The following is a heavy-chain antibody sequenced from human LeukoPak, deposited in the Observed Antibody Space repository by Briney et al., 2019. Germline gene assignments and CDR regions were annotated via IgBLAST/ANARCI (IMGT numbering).Heavy chain of an antibody. CDR3: ARDSIVRGNIGNDMDV. Sequence: GGSLRLSCAASGFTFSDYYMSWIRQAPGKGLEWVSYISHSGRTMYYADSVKGRFTISRDNAKNSLYLQMDSLRAGDTAVYYCARDSIVRGNIGNDMDVWGKGTTVTVSS. V-gene: IGHV3-11*01. D-gene: IGHD2-8*01. CDR2: ISHSGRTM. J-gene: IGHJ6*03. CDR1: GFTFSDYY.